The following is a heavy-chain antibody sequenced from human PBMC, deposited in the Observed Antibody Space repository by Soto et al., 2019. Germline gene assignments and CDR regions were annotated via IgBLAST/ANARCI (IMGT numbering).Heavy chain of an antibody. V-gene: IGHV4-38-2*01. CDR1: DYSISSGYW. D-gene: IGHD3-3*01. J-gene: IGHJ4*02. Sequence: PSETLSLTCAVSDYSISSGYWWGWVRQPPGKGLEWIGSIYESGRTYYNPYNPSLKSRVTISVDTSKNQFSLKLSSVIAADTAVYYCARAAMSGLTWGQGSLVTVSS. CDR2: IYESGRT. CDR3: ARAAMSGLT.